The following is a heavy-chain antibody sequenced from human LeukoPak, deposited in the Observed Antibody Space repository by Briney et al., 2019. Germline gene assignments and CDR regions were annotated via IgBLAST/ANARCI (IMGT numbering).Heavy chain of an antibody. J-gene: IGHJ4*02. D-gene: IGHD2-15*01. V-gene: IGHV4-38-2*01. CDR1: GYSSSSGYY. CDR3: ARQVVVACYGY. Sequence: SETLSLNCAVSGYSSSSGYYLGWVRQPPGKGLEWIGSIYHSGSSYYNPSLKSRVTISVDTSKNQFSLKLSSVTAADTAVYYCARQVVVACYGYWGQGTLVTVSS. CDR2: IYHSGSS.